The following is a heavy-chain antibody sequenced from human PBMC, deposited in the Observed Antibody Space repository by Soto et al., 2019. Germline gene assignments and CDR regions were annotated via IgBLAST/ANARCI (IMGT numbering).Heavy chain of an antibody. Sequence: GGSLRLSCAASGFTFSSYAMSWVRQAPGKGLEWVSAISGSGGSTYYADSVKGRFTISGDNSKNTLYLQMNSLRAEDTAVYYCAKDLKRAYDILTGSNDAFDIWGQGIMVTVSS. CDR2: ISGSGGST. J-gene: IGHJ3*02. D-gene: IGHD3-9*01. V-gene: IGHV3-23*01. CDR1: GFTFSSYA. CDR3: AKDLKRAYDILTGSNDAFDI.